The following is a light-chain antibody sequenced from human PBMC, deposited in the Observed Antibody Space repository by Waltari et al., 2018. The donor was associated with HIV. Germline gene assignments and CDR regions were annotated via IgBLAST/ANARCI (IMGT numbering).Light chain of an antibody. CDR2: WGS. J-gene: IGKJ1*01. V-gene: IGKV4-1*01. CDR3: QQYFSTPPT. CDR1: RTILFDSNNKNY. Sequence: DIVMTQSPDSLPVSLGERATINCKSSRTILFDSNNKNYLAWYQQKPGQPPKVLIYWGSTRESGGPDRFSGGGSGTDFTLTISRLQPEDVAVYYCQQYFSTPPTFGQGTRVGI.